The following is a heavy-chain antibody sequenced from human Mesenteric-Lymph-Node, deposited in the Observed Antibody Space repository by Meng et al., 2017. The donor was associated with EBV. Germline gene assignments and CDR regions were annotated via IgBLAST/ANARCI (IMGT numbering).Heavy chain of an antibody. CDR2: IYWDDDK. CDR1: GFTLSTTGVG. Sequence: QITLKESGPTLVKPTQTLTLTRSFSGFTLSTTGVGVGWIRQPPGKALEWISVIYWDDDKRYSPSLKNRLTITKDTSKNQVVLRLTDMDPVDTATYYCAHRLAWVDYAGSGFIFDYWGPGILVTVSS. J-gene: IGHJ4*02. D-gene: IGHD3-22*01. V-gene: IGHV2-5*02. CDR3: AHRLAWVDYAGSGFIFDY.